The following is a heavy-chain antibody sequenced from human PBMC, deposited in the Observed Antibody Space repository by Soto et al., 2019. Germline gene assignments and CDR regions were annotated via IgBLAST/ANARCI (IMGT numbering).Heavy chain of an antibody. J-gene: IGHJ5*02. V-gene: IGHV4-31*03. CDR3: ARDPAP. CDR1: GGSIRRGGYY. CDR2: PYNSVST. Sequence: QVQLQESGPGLVKPSETLSLTCTVSGGSIRRGGYYWSWIRQNPGKGLEWIGYPYNSVSTYYNPSLKSRVTIAVDTSKNQFSLKLTSVTAADTAVYYCARDPAPWGQGTLVTVSS.